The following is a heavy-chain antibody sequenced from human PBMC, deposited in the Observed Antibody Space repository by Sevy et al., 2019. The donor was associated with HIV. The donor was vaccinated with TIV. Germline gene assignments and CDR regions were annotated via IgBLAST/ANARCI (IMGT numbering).Heavy chain of an antibody. J-gene: IGHJ3*02. CDR3: ARDRGYSGSYNAFDI. Sequence: SETLSLTCTVSDVSVSSGSYYWSWIRQPPGKGLEWIGYIYYSGSTNYNPSLKSRVTISVDTSKNQFSLKLSSVTAADTAVYYCARDRGYSGSYNAFDIWGQGTMVTVSS. V-gene: IGHV4-61*01. D-gene: IGHD1-26*01. CDR1: DVSVSSGSYY. CDR2: IYYSGST.